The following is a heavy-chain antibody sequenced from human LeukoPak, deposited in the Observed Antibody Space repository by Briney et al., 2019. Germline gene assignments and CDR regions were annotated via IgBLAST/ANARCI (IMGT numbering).Heavy chain of an antibody. CDR1: GFTLTDSA. J-gene: IGHJ6*03. CDR2: IRSKSNSYTT. D-gene: IGHD2-2*01. CDR3: TSAYFYCTTTSCSAFYYMDV. Sequence: GGSLRLSCAASGFTLTDSAIHWVRQASGRGLEWVGRIRSKSNSYTTTYAASVKGRFTISRDDSKNMAYLQMNSLKTEDTAVYYCTSAYFYCTTTSCSAFYYMDVWCKGTTVTVSS. V-gene: IGHV3-73*01.